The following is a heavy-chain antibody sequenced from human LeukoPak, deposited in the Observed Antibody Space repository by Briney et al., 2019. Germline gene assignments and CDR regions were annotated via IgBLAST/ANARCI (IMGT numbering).Heavy chain of an antibody. Sequence: GGSLRLSCAASGFTFDDYAMHWVRQAPGQGLEWVSGISWNSGSIGYADSVKGRFTISRDNAKNSLYLQMNSLRAEDTALYYCAKVAAAGTPHYYYGMDVWGQGTTVTVSS. J-gene: IGHJ6*02. CDR2: ISWNSGSI. D-gene: IGHD6-13*01. V-gene: IGHV3-9*01. CDR3: AKVAAAGTPHYYYGMDV. CDR1: GFTFDDYA.